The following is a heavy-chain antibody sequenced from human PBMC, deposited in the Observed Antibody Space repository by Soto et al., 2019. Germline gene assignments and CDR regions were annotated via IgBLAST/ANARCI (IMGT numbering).Heavy chain of an antibody. CDR3: ARGGKTSGWYWGFDY. D-gene: IGHD6-19*01. V-gene: IGHV4-59*01. CDR1: GGSITDYY. Sequence: PSETLSLTCTVSGGSITDYYWNWIRQPPGKGLEWIGYIYYNGRPDYNPSLKSRVTVSIDRSKNHFSLILNSVSAADTAMYFCARGGKTSGWYWGFDYWGQGTLVTVS. CDR2: IYYNGRP. J-gene: IGHJ4*02.